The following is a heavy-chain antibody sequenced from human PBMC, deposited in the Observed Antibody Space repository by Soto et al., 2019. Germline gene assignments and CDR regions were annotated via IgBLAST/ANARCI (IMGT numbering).Heavy chain of an antibody. CDR2: IYYSGST. J-gene: IGHJ6*02. Sequence: ASDTLSLTCTVSGGSVSSGSYYWSWIRQPPGKGLEWIGYIYYSGSTNYNPSLKSRVTISVDTSKNQFSLKLSSVTAADTAVYYCARETRGVWFGERNYYGMDVWGQGTTVTVSS. CDR3: ARETRGVWFGERNYYGMDV. CDR1: GGSVSSGSYY. D-gene: IGHD3-10*01. V-gene: IGHV4-61*01.